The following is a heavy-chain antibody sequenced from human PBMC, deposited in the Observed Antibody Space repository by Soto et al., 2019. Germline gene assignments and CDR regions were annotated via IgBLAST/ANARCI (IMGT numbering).Heavy chain of an antibody. CDR2: ISSSSHTI. J-gene: IGHJ3*01. V-gene: IGHV3-48*01. CDR3: AARSDYAAFDG. D-gene: IGHD4-17*01. Sequence: EVLLVESGGGLVQPGGSLRLSCAASGSTLSNYGMNWVRQAPGKGLEWVSYISSSSHTIFYADSVKGRFIISRDNAKNSLFLQMNSLRAEDSAVYYCAARSDYAAFDGWGQGTMVTVSS. CDR1: GSTLSNYG.